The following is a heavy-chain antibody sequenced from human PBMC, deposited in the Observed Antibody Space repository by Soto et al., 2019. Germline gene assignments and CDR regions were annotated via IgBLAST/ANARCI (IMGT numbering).Heavy chain of an antibody. J-gene: IGHJ4*01. D-gene: IGHD2-21*01. CDR2: MNPNNGDA. V-gene: IGHV1-8*01. Sequence: ASVKVSCKASGYTFTSYDINWVRQATGQGLEWMGWMNPNNGDAGFAQKFQGRVSMTRDTSITTAYMELSSLGSEDTAVYYCARNYCGGDPWQSGRYFDTWGQGTVVTVSS. CDR3: ARNYCGGDPWQSGRYFDT. CDR1: GYTFTSYD.